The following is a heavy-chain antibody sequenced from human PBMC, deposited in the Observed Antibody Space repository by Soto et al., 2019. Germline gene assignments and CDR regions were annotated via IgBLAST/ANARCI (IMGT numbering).Heavy chain of an antibody. CDR3: ARDFKASDDTWAFEC. D-gene: IGHD1-1*01. Sequence: SETLSLTCAVSGGSINTRDWWTWVRQPPGKGLEWIGETFHGGKTTYNPSLKSRVTISMDVLTNQFSLNLTSVTAADTAVYYCARDFKASDDTWAFECWGQGTMVTVSS. CDR1: GGSINTRDW. CDR2: TFHGGKT. V-gene: IGHV4-4*02. J-gene: IGHJ4*02.